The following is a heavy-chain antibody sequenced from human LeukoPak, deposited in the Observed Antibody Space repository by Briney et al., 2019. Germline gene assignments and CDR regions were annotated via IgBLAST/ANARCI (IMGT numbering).Heavy chain of an antibody. Sequence: GGSLRLSCTASGFTFDNYVMHWVRQAPGKGLEWVSLISGDGSGTYYADSVKGRFTISRDNSKNSLFLHMSGLRAEDTALYYCATQNPPGSGYYDTYNWFDPWGQGTLVTVAS. J-gene: IGHJ5*02. D-gene: IGHD5-12*01. CDR1: GFTFDNYV. V-gene: IGHV3-43*02. CDR3: ATQNPPGSGYYDTYNWFDP. CDR2: ISGDGSGT.